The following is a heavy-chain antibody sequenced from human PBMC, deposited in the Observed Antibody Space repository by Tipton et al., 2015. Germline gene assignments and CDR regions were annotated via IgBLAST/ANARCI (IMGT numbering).Heavy chain of an antibody. CDR2: IYYSGST. D-gene: IGHD5-18*01. J-gene: IGHJ6*02. V-gene: IGHV4-59*01. Sequence: TLSLTCTVSGGSISSYYWNWIRQPPGKGLEWIGYIYYSGSTNYNPSLKSRVTISVDTSKNQVSLNLSSVTAADTAVYYCARGDRNIYGVYFYYYGMDVWGQGTTVTVSS. CDR3: ARGDRNIYGVYFYYYGMDV. CDR1: GGSISSYY.